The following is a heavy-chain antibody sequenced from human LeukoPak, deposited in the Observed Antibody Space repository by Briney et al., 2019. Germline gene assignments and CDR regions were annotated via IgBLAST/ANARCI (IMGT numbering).Heavy chain of an antibody. J-gene: IGHJ4*02. CDR1: GFTFSSYW. V-gene: IGHV3-7*01. Sequence: PGGSLRLSCAASGFTFSSYWMDWVRQAPGKGLEWVANIKQDGIDKYYVDSVKGRFTISRDNAKNSMYLQMSGLRAEDTAVYYCVRSRISDYSWGQGTLVSVSS. D-gene: IGHD2-21*02. CDR2: IKQDGIDK. CDR3: VRSRISDYS.